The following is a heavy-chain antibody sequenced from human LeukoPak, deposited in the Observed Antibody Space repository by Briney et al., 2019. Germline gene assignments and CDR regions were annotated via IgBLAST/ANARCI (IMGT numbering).Heavy chain of an antibody. Sequence: GGSLRLSCAASGFTFSSYGMHWVRQAPGKGLEWVAVISYDGSNKYYADSVKGRFTISRDNSKNTLYQQMNSLRAEDTAVYYCANERLAVAAPLNYWGQGTLVTVSS. J-gene: IGHJ4*02. D-gene: IGHD6-19*01. V-gene: IGHV3-30*18. CDR3: ANERLAVAAPLNY. CDR1: GFTFSSYG. CDR2: ISYDGSNK.